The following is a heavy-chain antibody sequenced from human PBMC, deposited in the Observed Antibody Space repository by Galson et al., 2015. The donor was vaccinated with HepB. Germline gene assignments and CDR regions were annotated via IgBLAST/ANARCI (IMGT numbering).Heavy chain of an antibody. J-gene: IGHJ4*02. CDR2: IGTAGDT. V-gene: IGHV3-13*01. CDR1: GFTFSSYD. CDR3: ARGWWGSGTSCYAVDY. D-gene: IGHD2-2*01. Sequence: SLRLSCAASGFTFSSYDMHWVRQATGKGLEWVSAIGTAGDTYYPGSVKGRFTISRENAKNSLYLQMNSLRAGDTAVYYCARGWWGSGTSCYAVDYWGQGTLVTVSS.